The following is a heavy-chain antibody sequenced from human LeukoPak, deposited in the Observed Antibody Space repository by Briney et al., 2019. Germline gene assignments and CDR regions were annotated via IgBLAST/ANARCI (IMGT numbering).Heavy chain of an antibody. Sequence: PSETLSLTCAVSGVSISSGGYSWSWLRQPPGKGLEWIGYIYHSGSTYYNPSLKSRATISVDRSKNQFSLKLSSVTAADTGVYYCARGGYYYDSSGYLDYWGQGTLVTVSS. D-gene: IGHD3-22*01. CDR3: ARGGYYYDSSGYLDY. CDR1: GVSISSGGYS. V-gene: IGHV4-30-2*01. J-gene: IGHJ4*02. CDR2: IYHSGST.